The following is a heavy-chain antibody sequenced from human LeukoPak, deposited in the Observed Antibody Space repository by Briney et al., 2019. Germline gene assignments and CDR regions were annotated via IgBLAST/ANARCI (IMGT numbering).Heavy chain of an antibody. CDR2: ISSSGNTI. CDR3: ATDLSY. Sequence: GGSLRLSCAASAFTFSTYEMNWVRQAPGKGLEWVSYISSSGNTIYYADSVKGRFTISRDNAKSSLYLQMNSLRAEDTALYFCATDLSYWGQGTLVTVSS. V-gene: IGHV3-48*03. CDR1: AFTFSTYE. J-gene: IGHJ4*02.